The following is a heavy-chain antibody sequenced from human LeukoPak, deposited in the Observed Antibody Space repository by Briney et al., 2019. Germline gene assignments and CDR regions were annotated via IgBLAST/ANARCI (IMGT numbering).Heavy chain of an antibody. CDR3: AKDKYYFDY. J-gene: IGHJ4*02. V-gene: IGHV3-30*02. Sequence: GGSLRLSCTASGFTFSISALHWVRQAPGKGLEWVAFIHYDGNYKYYADSVKGRFTISRDNSKNTLYLQMNSLRAEDTAVYYCAKDKYYFDYWGQGTLVTVSS. CDR1: GFTFSISA. CDR2: IHYDGNYK.